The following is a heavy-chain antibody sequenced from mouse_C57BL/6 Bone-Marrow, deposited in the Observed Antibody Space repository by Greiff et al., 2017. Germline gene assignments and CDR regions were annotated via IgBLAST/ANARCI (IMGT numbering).Heavy chain of an antibody. CDR2: FNPSSGYT. D-gene: IGHD2-1*01. Sequence: QVQLQQSVAELAKPGASVTLSCKASGYTFTSYWMHWVKQRPGPGLEWIGYFNPSSGYTKYKQKFKDKATLTADKSFSTAYMQLSRLTYEDSAVYYCARTNGGNYGGFAYWGQGTLVTVSA. CDR1: GYTFTSYW. V-gene: IGHV1-7*01. CDR3: ARTNGGNYGGFAY. J-gene: IGHJ3*01.